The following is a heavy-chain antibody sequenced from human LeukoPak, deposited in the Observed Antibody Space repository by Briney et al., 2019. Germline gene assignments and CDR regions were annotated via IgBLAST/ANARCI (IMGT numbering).Heavy chain of an antibody. V-gene: IGHV4-34*01. CDR2: INHSGST. CDR3: ARGPLRSGYYRPNWFDP. CDR1: GFTVSSNY. Sequence: GSLRLSCAASGFTVSSNYMSWVRQPPGKGLEWIGEINHSGSTNYNPSLKSRVTISVDTSKNQFSLKLTSVTAADTAVYYCARGPLRSGYYRPNWFDPWGQGTLVTVSS. D-gene: IGHD3-3*01. J-gene: IGHJ5*02.